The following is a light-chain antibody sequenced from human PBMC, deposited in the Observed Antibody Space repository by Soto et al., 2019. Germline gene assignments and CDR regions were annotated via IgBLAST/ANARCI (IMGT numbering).Light chain of an antibody. V-gene: IGLV1-51*02. CDR1: CSNIGNNY. CDR2: ENN. J-gene: IGLJ1*01. Sequence: QSVLTQPPSVSAAPGQKVTISCSGSCSNIGNNYVSWYQQLPGTAPKLLIYENNKRPSGIPDRFSGSKSGTSATLGITGLQTGDEADYYCGTWDSSLSARYVFGTGTKLTVL. CDR3: GTWDSSLSARYV.